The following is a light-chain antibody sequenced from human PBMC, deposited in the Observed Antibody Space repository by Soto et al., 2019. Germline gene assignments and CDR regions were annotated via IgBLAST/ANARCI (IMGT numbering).Light chain of an antibody. CDR3: GTWDSSLSAWV. V-gene: IGLV1-51*02. CDR2: ENN. J-gene: IGLJ3*02. Sequence: QSVLTQPPSVSAAPGQKVTISCSGSSSNIGNNYVSWYQQLPGTAPKLLIYENNKRPSGIPDRFSGSKSGTSATLRITGLQTGYEADYYCGTWDSSLSAWVFGGGTKLTVL. CDR1: SSNIGNNY.